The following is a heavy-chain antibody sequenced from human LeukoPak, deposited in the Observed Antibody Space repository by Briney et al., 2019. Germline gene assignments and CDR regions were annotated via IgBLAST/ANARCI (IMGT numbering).Heavy chain of an antibody. J-gene: IGHJ4*02. CDR3: ARERMGNYYDSSGPVDY. CDR1: GGSISTSNYY. V-gene: IGHV4-39*07. CDR2: IFYSGST. D-gene: IGHD3-22*01. Sequence: SQTLSLTCTVSGGSISTSNYYWGWIRQPPGKGLEWIGNIFYSGSTYYSPSLRSRVTISLDTSRNQFSLKLNSVTAADTAVYYCARERMGNYYDSSGPVDYWGQGTLVTVSS.